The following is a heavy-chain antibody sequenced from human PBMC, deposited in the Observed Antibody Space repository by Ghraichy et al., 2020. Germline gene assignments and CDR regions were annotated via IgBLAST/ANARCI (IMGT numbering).Heavy chain of an antibody. CDR1: GGSISNYY. CDR3: ARLYYYDSFVYYGRTDDY. J-gene: IGHJ4*02. V-gene: IGHV4-59*08. Sequence: SETLSLTCTVSGGSISNYYWSWIRQPPGKGLEWIGYIYYSGSTNYNPSLKSRVTISVDTSKNQFSLKLSSVTAADTAVYYCARLYYYDSFVYYGRTDDYWGQGTLVIVSS. CDR2: IYYSGST. D-gene: IGHD3-22*01.